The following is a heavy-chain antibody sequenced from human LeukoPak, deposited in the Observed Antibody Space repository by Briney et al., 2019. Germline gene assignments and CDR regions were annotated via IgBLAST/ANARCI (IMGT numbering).Heavy chain of an antibody. CDR2: IWYDGSNK. Sequence: PGGSLRLSCAASGFTFSSYGMHWVRQAPGKGLEWVAVIWYDGSNKYYADSVKGRFTISRDNSKNTLYLQMNSLRAEDTAVYYCARDGVGTMVRGVTNDYWGQGTLVTVSS. CDR1: GFTFSSYG. CDR3: ARDGVGTMVRGVTNDY. D-gene: IGHD3-10*01. V-gene: IGHV3-33*01. J-gene: IGHJ4*02.